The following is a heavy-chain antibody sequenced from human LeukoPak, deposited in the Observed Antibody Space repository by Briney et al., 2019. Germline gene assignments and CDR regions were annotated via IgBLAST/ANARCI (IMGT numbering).Heavy chain of an antibody. J-gene: IGHJ3*02. Sequence: SETLCLTCTVSGGSISSYYWSWIRQPAGKGLEWIGRIYTSGSTNYNPSLKSRVTMSVDTSKNQFSLKLSSVAAADTAVYYCASLAYCGGDCYSTDAFDIWGQGTMVTVSS. V-gene: IGHV4-4*07. CDR1: GGSISSYY. CDR3: ASLAYCGGDCYSTDAFDI. D-gene: IGHD2-21*02. CDR2: IYTSGST.